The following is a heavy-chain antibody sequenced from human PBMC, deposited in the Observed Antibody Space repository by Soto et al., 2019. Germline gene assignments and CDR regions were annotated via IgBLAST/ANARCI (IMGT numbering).Heavy chain of an antibody. CDR2: INPNSGGT. V-gene: IGHV1-2*02. D-gene: IGHD6-19*01. CDR1: GFTFTGHY. Sequence: QVQLEQSGAEVKKPGASVKVSCKASGFTFTGHYIHWVRQAPGQGLEWMGWINPNSGGTSYAQKFQGRVTMTRDTSITTAYMDLDSLTSGDTAVYYCARGYTSGWTFDFWGRGTLVTVSS. J-gene: IGHJ4*02. CDR3: ARGYTSGWTFDF.